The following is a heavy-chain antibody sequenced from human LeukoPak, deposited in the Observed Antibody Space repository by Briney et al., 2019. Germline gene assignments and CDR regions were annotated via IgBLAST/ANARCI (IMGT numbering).Heavy chain of an antibody. CDR1: GGSFTGYY. CDR2: INHSGST. J-gene: IGHJ4*02. Sequence: PSETLSPTCAVSGGSFTGYYWSWVRHPPRQGLEWIGEINHSGSTNYNPSLPSRGTISIDTSKNNFPLKLSSVTAADPAASYCARVYQDQSIVYWGQGGLVTVSS. D-gene: IGHD2/OR15-2a*01. V-gene: IGHV4-34*01. CDR3: ARVYQDQSIVY.